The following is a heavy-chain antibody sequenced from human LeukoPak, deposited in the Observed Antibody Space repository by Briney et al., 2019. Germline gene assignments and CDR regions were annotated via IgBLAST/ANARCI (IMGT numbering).Heavy chain of an antibody. V-gene: IGHV3-49*04. CDR2: IRSNANGGTT. CDR1: GFTFGDYA. Sequence: PGGSLRLSCTASGFTFGDYAMSWVRQAPGKGLEWVGFIRSNANGGTTEYVASVKGRFTISRDDSKSIAYLQMNSLKTEDTAVYYCTRFVGVGATVLAVFDYWGQGTLVTVSS. D-gene: IGHD1-26*01. J-gene: IGHJ4*02. CDR3: TRFVGVGATVLAVFDY.